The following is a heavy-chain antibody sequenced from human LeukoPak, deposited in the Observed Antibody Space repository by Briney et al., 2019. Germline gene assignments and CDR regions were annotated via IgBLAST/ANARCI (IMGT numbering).Heavy chain of an antibody. J-gene: IGHJ4*02. D-gene: IGHD3-3*01. Sequence: SETLSLTCAVYGGPFSGYYWSWIRQPPGKGLEWIGEINHSGSTNYNPSLKSRVTISVDTSKNQFSLKLSSVTAADTAVYYCARGITIFGVVMVRPTYYFDYWGQGTLVTVSS. CDR2: INHSGST. V-gene: IGHV4-34*01. CDR1: GGPFSGYY. CDR3: ARGITIFGVVMVRPTYYFDY.